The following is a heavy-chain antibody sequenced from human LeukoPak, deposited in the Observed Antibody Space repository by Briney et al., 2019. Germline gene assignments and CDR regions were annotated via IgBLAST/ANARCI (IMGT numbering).Heavy chain of an antibody. Sequence: GGSLRLSCAASGFSFSDYYMNWIRQAPGKGLEWVSYISSSGSTIYYADSVKGRFTISRDNAKNSLYLQMNSLRAEDTAVYYCARASRYGLNWFDPWGQGTLVTVSS. CDR2: ISSSGSTI. J-gene: IGHJ5*02. D-gene: IGHD3-10*01. CDR1: GFSFSDYY. V-gene: IGHV3-11*04. CDR3: ARASRYGLNWFDP.